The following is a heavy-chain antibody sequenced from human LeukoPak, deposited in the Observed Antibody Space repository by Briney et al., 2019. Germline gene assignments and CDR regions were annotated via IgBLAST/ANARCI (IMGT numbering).Heavy chain of an antibody. D-gene: IGHD2-15*01. Sequence: SETLSLSCTVSGDSVSSGYWTWILQSSGKGLEWIGYISDSGITDYNPSLKSRLTISVDTSNNKFSLNLHSVTAADTAVYYCAGRGHRYSRDWGQGILVTV. CDR3: AGRGHRYSRD. CDR2: ISDSGIT. V-gene: IGHV4-4*09. J-gene: IGHJ1*01. CDR1: GDSVSSGY.